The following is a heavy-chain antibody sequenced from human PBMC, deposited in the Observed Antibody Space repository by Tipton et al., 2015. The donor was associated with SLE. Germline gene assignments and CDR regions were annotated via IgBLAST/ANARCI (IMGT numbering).Heavy chain of an antibody. D-gene: IGHD3-16*01. CDR2: MYYTGNS. J-gene: IGHJ6*03. CDR3: ARVLGAYGNYYYYYMDV. V-gene: IGHV4-59*02. Sequence: TLSLTCTVSGGSVSSYYWGWIRQPPGKGLEWIGYMYYTGNSNYNPSLRRRVTIPLDTSKNQFSLKVTSVTAADTAVYYCARVLGAYGNYYYYYMDVWGKGTTVTISS. CDR1: GGSVSSYY.